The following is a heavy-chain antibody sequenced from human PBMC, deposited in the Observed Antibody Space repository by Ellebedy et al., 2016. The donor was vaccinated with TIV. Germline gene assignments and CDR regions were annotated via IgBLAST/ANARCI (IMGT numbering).Heavy chain of an antibody. D-gene: IGHD2-15*01. J-gene: IGHJ4*02. CDR2: IGGSGENT. Sequence: GESLKISCAASGFTFRNYAINWVRQAPGKGLEWVSVIGGSGENTFYADSVKGRFTISRDNSKNTLYLQMNSLRAEDTAVYYCAKGCGGSCYWEAYWGQGTLVTVSS. CDR3: AKGCGGSCYWEAY. CDR1: GFTFRNYA. V-gene: IGHV3-23*01.